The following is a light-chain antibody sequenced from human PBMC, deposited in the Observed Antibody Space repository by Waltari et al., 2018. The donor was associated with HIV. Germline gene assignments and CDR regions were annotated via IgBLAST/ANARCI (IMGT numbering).Light chain of an antibody. V-gene: IGLV2-11*01. J-gene: IGLJ1*01. CDR3: CSYAGIWGV. CDR2: DVN. Sequence: QSALTQPRSVSGSPGQSVTISCTGTSSDVGAYNYVSWYQQHPGKAPKLMIYDVNKRPSGVPDRFSGSKSGNTASLNISGLQAEDESDYYCCSYAGIWGVFGTGTKVTVL. CDR1: SSDVGAYNY.